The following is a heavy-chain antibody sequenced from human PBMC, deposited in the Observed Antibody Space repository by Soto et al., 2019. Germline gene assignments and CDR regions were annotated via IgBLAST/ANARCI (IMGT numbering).Heavy chain of an antibody. CDR3: AIRLGVPRAFDV. CDR1: GYSFTSYW. Sequence: PGESLKISCKGSGYSFTSYWISWVRQMPGKGLEWMGRIDPSDSYTNYSPSFQGHVTISADKSISTAYLPWCSLKASDTAMYYCAIRLGVPRAFDVWGQGTMVTVSS. CDR2: IDPSDSYT. V-gene: IGHV5-10-1*01. D-gene: IGHD3-16*01. J-gene: IGHJ3*01.